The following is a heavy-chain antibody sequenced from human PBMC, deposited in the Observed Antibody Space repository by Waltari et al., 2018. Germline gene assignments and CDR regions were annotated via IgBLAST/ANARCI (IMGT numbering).Heavy chain of an antibody. D-gene: IGHD3-16*02. Sequence: QVQLVQSGSELKKPGASVKVSCKASGYPFSSYSMNWIRQAPGHRPEWMGWINTNTGTPMYAQGFTGRFVFSLDTSVSTAYLQINSLKAEDTALYYCARVNYDYVGGTYLYSGFDSWGQGTLVTVSS. CDR2: INTNTGTP. CDR1: GYPFSSYS. V-gene: IGHV7-4-1*02. CDR3: ARVNYDYVGGTYLYSGFDS. J-gene: IGHJ4*02.